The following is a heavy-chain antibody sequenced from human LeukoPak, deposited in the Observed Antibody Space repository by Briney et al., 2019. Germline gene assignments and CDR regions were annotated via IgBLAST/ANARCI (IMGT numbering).Heavy chain of an antibody. J-gene: IGHJ2*01. D-gene: IGHD6-19*01. Sequence: GGSLRLSCAVSGFSFNAYWMSWVRQAPGKGLEWVANIKQDGSEKYYVDSVKGRFTISRDNAKNSLYLQMNSLRAEDTAVYYCARDLGSSGWLGYFDLWGRGTLVTVSS. V-gene: IGHV3-7*04. CDR3: ARDLGSSGWLGYFDL. CDR1: GFSFNAYW. CDR2: IKQDGSEK.